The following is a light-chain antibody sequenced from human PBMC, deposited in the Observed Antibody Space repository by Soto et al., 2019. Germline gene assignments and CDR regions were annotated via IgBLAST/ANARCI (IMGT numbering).Light chain of an antibody. V-gene: IGLV1-44*01. Sequence: QPVLTQPPSASGAPGQRVTISCSGSSSNIGGNTVSWYQQFPGTAPKLLIYTNNQRPSGVPDRFSGSKSDTSASLAISALQSEDEDHYYCAAWDDSLNGHVFGTGTKLTVL. CDR3: AAWDDSLNGHV. J-gene: IGLJ1*01. CDR1: SSNIGGNT. CDR2: TNN.